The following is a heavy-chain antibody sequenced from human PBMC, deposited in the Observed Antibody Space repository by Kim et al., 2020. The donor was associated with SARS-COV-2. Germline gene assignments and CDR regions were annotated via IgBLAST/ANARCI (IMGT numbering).Heavy chain of an antibody. V-gene: IGHV3-23*01. Sequence: GGSLRLSCAASGFTFRSYAMSWVRQAPGKGLEWVSGISDSSDRTYYAESVKGRFTISRDNSKNTLYVQMNSLSDADTAIYYCAKVDEGRGYSSDWPYWY. J-gene: IGHJ2*01. CDR1: GFTFRSYA. CDR2: ISDSSDRT. CDR3: AKVDEGRGYSSDWPYWY. D-gene: IGHD6-19*01.